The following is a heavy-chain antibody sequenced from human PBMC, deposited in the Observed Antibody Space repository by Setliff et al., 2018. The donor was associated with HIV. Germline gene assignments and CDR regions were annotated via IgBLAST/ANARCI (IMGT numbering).Heavy chain of an antibody. V-gene: IGHV5-51*06. J-gene: IGHJ4*02. CDR2: IYPGDSDT. CDR1: GFTFTGSW. CDR3: ARRASKASLDY. Sequence: ISCKASGFTFTGSWIGWVRQMPGKGLEWMGIIYPGDSDTRYGPSFQGQVSISADKSISTAYLQWSSLQASDTAMYYCARRASKASLDYWGQGTLVTVSS.